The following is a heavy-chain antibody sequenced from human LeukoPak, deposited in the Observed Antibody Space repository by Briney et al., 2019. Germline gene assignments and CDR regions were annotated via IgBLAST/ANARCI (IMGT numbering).Heavy chain of an antibody. Sequence: ASVKVSCKASGFTFTSSAMQWVRQARGQRLEWIGWIVVGSGNTNYAQKFQGRVTMTEDTSTDTAYMELSSLRSEDTAVYYCATLSSGSFPLGAYYYYGMDVWGQGTTVTVSS. D-gene: IGHD1-26*01. V-gene: IGHV1-58*02. J-gene: IGHJ6*02. CDR2: IVVGSGNT. CDR3: ATLSSGSFPLGAYYYYGMDV. CDR1: GFTFTSSA.